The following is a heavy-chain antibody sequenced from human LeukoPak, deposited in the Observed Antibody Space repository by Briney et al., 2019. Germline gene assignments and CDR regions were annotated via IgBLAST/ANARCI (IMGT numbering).Heavy chain of an antibody. D-gene: IGHD4/OR15-4a*01. CDR2: ITSSSSTI. CDR3: ARDRYGGNGACDY. CDR1: GFTFSSYA. Sequence: GGSLRLSCAASGFTFSSYAMNWVRQAPGKGLEWVSHITSSSSTIYYADSVKGRFTVSRDNAKNSLYLQMNSLRAEDTAVYYCARDRYGGNGACDYWGQGTLVTVSS. V-gene: IGHV3-48*04. J-gene: IGHJ4*02.